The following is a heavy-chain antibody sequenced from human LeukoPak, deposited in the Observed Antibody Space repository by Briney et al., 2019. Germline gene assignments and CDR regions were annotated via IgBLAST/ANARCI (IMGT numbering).Heavy chain of an antibody. V-gene: IGHV1-2*02. CDR3: ARTHCGGDCYLNDAFDI. CDR2: LNPNSGTT. CDR1: GYTFTGYY. J-gene: IGHJ3*02. Sequence: GASVKVSCKASGYTFTGYYIHWVRQAPGQGLEWMGWLNPNSGTTNSAQRFQGRVTMTRDASISTAYMDLRRLRSDDTAVYYCARTHCGGDCYLNDAFDIWGQGTMVAVST. D-gene: IGHD2-21*01.